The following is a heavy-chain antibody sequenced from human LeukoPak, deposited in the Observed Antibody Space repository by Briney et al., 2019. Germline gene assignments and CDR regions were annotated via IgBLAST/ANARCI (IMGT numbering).Heavy chain of an antibody. CDR3: ARGGSGSYASYMDV. Sequence: PSETLSLTCTVSGGSISSYFWSWIRQPPGKGLEWIGNIYHSGSTYYNPSLKSRVIILVDTSKNQFSLKLSSVTAADTAVYYCARGGSGSYASYMDVWGKGTTVTVSS. CDR2: IYHSGST. V-gene: IGHV4-59*08. D-gene: IGHD3-10*01. CDR1: GGSISSYF. J-gene: IGHJ6*03.